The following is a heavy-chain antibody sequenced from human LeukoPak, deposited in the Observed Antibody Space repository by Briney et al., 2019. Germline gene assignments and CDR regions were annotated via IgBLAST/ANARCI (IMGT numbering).Heavy chain of an antibody. J-gene: IGHJ4*02. CDR2: FDPEDGET. CDR1: GYTLTELS. Sequence: ASVKVSCKVSGYTLTELSMHWVRQAPGKGVEWMGGFDPEDGETIYAQKFQGRVTMTEDTSTDTAYMELSSLRSEDTAVYYCATGGTYYYDSSGQSFDYWGQGTLVTVSS. D-gene: IGHD3-22*01. V-gene: IGHV1-24*01. CDR3: ATGGTYYYDSSGQSFDY.